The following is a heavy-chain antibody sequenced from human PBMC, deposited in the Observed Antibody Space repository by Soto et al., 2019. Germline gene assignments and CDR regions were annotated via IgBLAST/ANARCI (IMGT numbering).Heavy chain of an antibody. V-gene: IGHV1-69*02. D-gene: IGHD2-21*01. CDR3: AITYCRDNSCPRDFDF. Sequence: QVRVVQSGAEVKKPESSVKVSCKPSGGTFNTYTVNWVRLAPGHGLEWMGRFIPILDMANYAQKFQDRVTITAYRSTFTAYMELNSLTSDDTAVYYCAITYCRDNSCPRDFDFWGPGTRVTVSS. J-gene: IGHJ4*02. CDR1: GGTFNTYT. CDR2: FIPILDMA.